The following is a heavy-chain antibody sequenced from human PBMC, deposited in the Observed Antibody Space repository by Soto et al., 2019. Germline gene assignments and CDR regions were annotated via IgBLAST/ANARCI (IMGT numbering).Heavy chain of an antibody. D-gene: IGHD3-10*01. CDR3: ARRYGVAFDI. CDR2: IYYSGST. J-gene: IGHJ3*02. Sequence: SETLSLTCTVSGGSISSYYWSWIRQPPGKGLEWIGYIYYSGSTNYNPSIKSRVTISVDTSKNQFSMKLSSVTAADTAVYYCARRYGVAFDIWGQGTMVTVSS. CDR1: GGSISSYY. V-gene: IGHV4-59*08.